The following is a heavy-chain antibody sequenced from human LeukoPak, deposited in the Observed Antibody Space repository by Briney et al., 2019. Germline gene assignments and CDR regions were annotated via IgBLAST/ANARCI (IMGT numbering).Heavy chain of an antibody. J-gene: IGHJ4*02. CDR1: GYTLTELS. CDR3: ATVRGMITFGGVIPYYFDY. Sequence: ASVKVSCKVSGYTLTELSMHWVRQAPGKGLEWMGGFDPEDGETIYAQKFQGRVTMTEDTSTDTAYMELSSLRSEDTAVYYCATVRGMITFGGVIPYYFDYWGQRTLVTVSS. V-gene: IGHV1-24*01. D-gene: IGHD3-16*02. CDR2: FDPEDGET.